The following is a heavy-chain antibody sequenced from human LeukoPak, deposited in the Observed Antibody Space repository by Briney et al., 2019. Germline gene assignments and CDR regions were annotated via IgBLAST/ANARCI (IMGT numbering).Heavy chain of an antibody. D-gene: IGHD2-15*01. CDR2: INPSGGST. J-gene: IGHJ4*02. V-gene: IGHV1-46*01. CDR3: ARDQLHIVVVVAATNGENYFDY. Sequence: ASVKVSCKASGYTFTSYYMHWVRQAPGQGLEWMGIINPSGGSTSYAQNFQGRVTITRDTSTSTVYMELSSLRSEDTAVYYCARDQLHIVVVVAATNGENYFDYWGQGTLVTVSS. CDR1: GYTFTSYY.